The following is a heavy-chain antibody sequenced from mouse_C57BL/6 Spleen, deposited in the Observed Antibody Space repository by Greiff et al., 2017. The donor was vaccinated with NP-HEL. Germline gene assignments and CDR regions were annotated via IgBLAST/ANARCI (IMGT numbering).Heavy chain of an antibody. Sequence: EVQLQESGPGLVKPSQSLSLTCSVTGYSITSGYYWNWIRQFPGNKLEWMGYISYDGSNNYNPSLKNRISITRDTSKNQFFLKLNSVTTEDTATYYCACYYDYDGYFDVWGTGTTVTVSS. CDR1: GYSITSGYY. V-gene: IGHV3-6*01. CDR3: ACYYDYDGYFDV. J-gene: IGHJ1*03. CDR2: ISYDGSN. D-gene: IGHD2-4*01.